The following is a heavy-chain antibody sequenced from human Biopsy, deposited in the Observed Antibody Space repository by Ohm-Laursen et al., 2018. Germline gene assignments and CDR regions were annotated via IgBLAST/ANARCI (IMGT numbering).Heavy chain of an antibody. Sequence: SLRLSCAASGFTFSNYGMHWVRQAPGKGLEWVALIWYDGSNKNSEDSVKGRFTVSRDNSKNTLFLQVNNLRAEDTAVYYCARDQSGLRGINWYFDLWGRGTLVTVSS. CDR2: IWYDGSNK. V-gene: IGHV3-33*01. CDR3: ARDQSGLRGINWYFDL. D-gene: IGHD5/OR15-5a*01. J-gene: IGHJ2*01. CDR1: GFTFSNYG.